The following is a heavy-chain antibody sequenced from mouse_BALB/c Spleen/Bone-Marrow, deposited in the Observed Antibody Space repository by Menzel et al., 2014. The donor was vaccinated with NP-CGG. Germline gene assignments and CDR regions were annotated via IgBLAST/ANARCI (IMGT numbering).Heavy chain of an antibody. V-gene: IGHV5-17*02. J-gene: IGHJ2*01. CDR2: IRTVSSTL. CDR3: ARGGIWTRSYFDY. Sequence: DVMLVESGGGLVQPGGSRKLSCAASGLTFSSFGMHWVRQAPETGPEWVAYIRTVSSTLYYGDTAKGGFTTSRDNPKNTLFLQMTSLRSEDSTIYCCARGGIWTRSYFDYWGQGTTLTGSS. CDR1: GLTFSSFG.